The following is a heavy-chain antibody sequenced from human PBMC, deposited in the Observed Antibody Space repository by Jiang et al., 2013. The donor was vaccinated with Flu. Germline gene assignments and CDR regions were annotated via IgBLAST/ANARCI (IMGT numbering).Heavy chain of an antibody. D-gene: IGHD5-24*01. CDR1: GGTFSNYP. V-gene: IGHV1-69*04. Sequence: SGAEVKKSGSSVKVSCKASGGTFSNYPISWVRQTPGQGLEWMGRIIPFYGITNYAQKFRGRVTITADKPTDTAYMELSSLRSEDTAVYYCAREIAELPTSDIDYYYFGMDVWGKGTPVTVSS. CDR3: AREIAELPTSDIDYYYFGMDV. J-gene: IGHJ6*04. CDR2: IIPFYGIT.